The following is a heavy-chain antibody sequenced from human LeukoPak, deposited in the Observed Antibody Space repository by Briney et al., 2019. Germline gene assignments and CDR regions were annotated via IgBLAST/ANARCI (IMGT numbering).Heavy chain of an antibody. CDR3: ARAVSGYCSGGSCYYYYGMDV. V-gene: IGHV4-34*01. J-gene: IGHJ6*02. CDR1: GGSISSYY. CDR2: INHSGST. Sequence: SETLSLTCTVSGGSISSYYWSWIRQPPGKGLEWIGEINHSGSTNHNPSLKSRVTISVDTSENQFSLKLSSVTAADTAVYYCARAVSGYCSGGSCYYYYGMDVWGQGTTVTVSS. D-gene: IGHD2-15*01.